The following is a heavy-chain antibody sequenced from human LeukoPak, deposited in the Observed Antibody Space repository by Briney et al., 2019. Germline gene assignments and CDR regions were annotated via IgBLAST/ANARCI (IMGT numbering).Heavy chain of an antibody. D-gene: IGHD6-19*01. CDR1: GFSFSGYG. CDR3: ATPYTSGWSLYFDN. J-gene: IGHJ4*02. Sequence: PGGSLRLSCAASGFSFSGYGMHWVRQAPGKGLEWVSVISYDGSDKKYGDSVKGRFTISRDNSKNTLYLQVNGLRAEETAMYYCATPYTSGWSLYFDNWGQGTLVTVSS. CDR2: ISYDGSDK. V-gene: IGHV3-30*03.